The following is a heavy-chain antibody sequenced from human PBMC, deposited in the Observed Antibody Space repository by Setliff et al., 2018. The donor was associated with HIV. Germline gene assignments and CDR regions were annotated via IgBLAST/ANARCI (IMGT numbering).Heavy chain of an antibody. CDR1: GGSISSGDYY. Sequence: SETLSLTCTVSGGSISSGDYYWSWIRQPPGKGLEWIGYIYYSGSTNYNPSLKSRVTISVDTSKNQFSLKLSSVTAADTAVYYCARGDTAMEYYFDYWGQGTLVTVS. CDR2: IYYSGST. J-gene: IGHJ4*02. V-gene: IGHV4-30-4*08. CDR3: ARGDTAMEYYFDY. D-gene: IGHD5-18*01.